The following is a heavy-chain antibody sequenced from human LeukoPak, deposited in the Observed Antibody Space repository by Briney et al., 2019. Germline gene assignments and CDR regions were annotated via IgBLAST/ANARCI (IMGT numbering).Heavy chain of an antibody. V-gene: IGHV3-49*04. D-gene: IGHD1-1*01. Sequence: GVLRLSCAASGFTLGDFALSWVRQAPGKGLEWLGFIRSKAYGEATEYAASVEDRVTISRDESKSIAYLQMNSLKTEDTAVYYCLYDFGNFWGPGTLVTVSS. CDR3: LYDFGNF. CDR2: IRSKAYGEAT. J-gene: IGHJ4*02. CDR1: GFTLGDFA.